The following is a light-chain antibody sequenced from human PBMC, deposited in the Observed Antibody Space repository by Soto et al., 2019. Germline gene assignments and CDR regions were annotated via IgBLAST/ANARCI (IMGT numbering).Light chain of an antibody. CDR1: SSDVGGYNF. CDR3: SSYTSSTTYV. V-gene: IGLV2-14*01. J-gene: IGLJ1*01. Sequence: QSALTQPASVSGSPGQSITISCTGTSSDVGGYNFVSWYQQHPGKAPKLMIYDVSNRPSGVSNRFSGSKSGNTASLTISGLKYEDEADYYCSSYTSSTTYVFGTGPKVXVL. CDR2: DVS.